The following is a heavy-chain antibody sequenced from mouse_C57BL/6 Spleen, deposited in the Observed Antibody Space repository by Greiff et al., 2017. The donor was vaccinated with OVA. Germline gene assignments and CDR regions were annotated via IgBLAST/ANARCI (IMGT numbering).Heavy chain of an antibody. V-gene: IGHV14-4*01. Sequence: EVQLQQSGAELVRPGASVKLSCTASGFNIKDDYMHWVKQRPEQGLEWIGWIDPENGDTEYASKFQGKATITADTSSNTAYLQRSSLTSEDTAVYYCTGGSSPFDYWGQGTTLTVSS. J-gene: IGHJ2*01. CDR3: TGGSSPFDY. CDR1: GFNIKDDY. D-gene: IGHD1-1*01. CDR2: IDPENGDT.